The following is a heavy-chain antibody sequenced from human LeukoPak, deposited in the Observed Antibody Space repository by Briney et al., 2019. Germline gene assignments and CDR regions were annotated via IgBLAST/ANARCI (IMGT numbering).Heavy chain of an antibody. J-gene: IGHJ4*02. D-gene: IGHD6-13*01. CDR2: IIPILRIA. CDR1: GGTFSSYA. V-gene: IGHV1-69*04. Sequence: GASVKVSRKASGGTFSSYAVNWVRQAAGQGLEWMGRIIPILRIANYAPNFQGKITLTADKSTSTAYMELSSLRSEDTAVYYCARGGIAAAGAFDYWGQGTLVTVSS. CDR3: ARGGIAAAGAFDY.